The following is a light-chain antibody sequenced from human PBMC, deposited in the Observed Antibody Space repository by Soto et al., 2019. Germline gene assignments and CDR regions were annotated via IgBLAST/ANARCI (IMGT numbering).Light chain of an antibody. Sequence: DIHMSQSPSSLSASVGYRFTITCRASKSISSYLNWYQQKPVKAPKLLXYAASSLQSGVPSSFSGSGSGTDFTLTISSLQPEDFANYYCQQSYSTLSITFGQGTRLEI. CDR3: QQSYSTLSIT. V-gene: IGKV1-39*01. CDR1: KSISSY. CDR2: AAS. J-gene: IGKJ5*01.